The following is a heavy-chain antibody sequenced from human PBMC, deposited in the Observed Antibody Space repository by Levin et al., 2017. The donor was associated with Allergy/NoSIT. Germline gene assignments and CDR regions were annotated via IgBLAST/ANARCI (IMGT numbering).Heavy chain of an antibody. J-gene: IGHJ2*01. CDR3: ARGAGTSSWYFDL. V-gene: IGHV3-33*01. D-gene: IGHD2-2*01. CDR2: IWYDGSNK. CDR1: GFTFRNYG. Sequence: RGESLKISCAASGFTFRNYGMHWVRQAPGKGLEWVAIIWYDGSNKYYADSVEGRFTLSRDNSKNTLYLQMNSMRAEDTAVYYCARGAGTSSWYFDLWGRGTLVTVSS.